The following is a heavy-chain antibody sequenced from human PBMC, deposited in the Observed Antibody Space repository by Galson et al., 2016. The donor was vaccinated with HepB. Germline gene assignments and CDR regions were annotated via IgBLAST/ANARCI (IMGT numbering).Heavy chain of an antibody. D-gene: IGHD2-15*01. CDR3: ARRTPHCSPTVCLFDY. CDR1: GVSLSSDNW. CDR2: IYGSGST. Sequence: ETLSLTCAVSGVSLSSDNWWSWVRQPPGKGLEWVGEIYGSGSTNYNPSLKSRVTILLDMSKNQFSLKLTSVTAADTAVYCCARRTPHCSPTVCLFDYWGQGTLVTVSS. V-gene: IGHV4-4*01. J-gene: IGHJ4*02.